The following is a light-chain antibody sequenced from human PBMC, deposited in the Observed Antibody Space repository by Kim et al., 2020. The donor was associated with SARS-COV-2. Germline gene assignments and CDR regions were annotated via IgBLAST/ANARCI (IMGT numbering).Light chain of an antibody. CDR2: GAS. J-gene: IGKJ1*01. CDR3: QQYENSPWT. Sequence: EIVLTQSPGTLSVSPGERVSLSCRASQTLSSTYLAWYQQKPGQAPRLLIFGASNRATGIPDRFSGSGSGTDFTLTISRLEPEDCAVYYCQQYENSPWTFGQGTKVDIK. CDR1: QTLSSTY. V-gene: IGKV3-20*01.